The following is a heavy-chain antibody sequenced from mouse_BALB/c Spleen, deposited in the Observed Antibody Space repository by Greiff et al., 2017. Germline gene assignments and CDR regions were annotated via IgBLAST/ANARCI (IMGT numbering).Heavy chain of an antibody. CDR1: GFNIKDYY. Sequence: VHVKQSGAELVRPGALVKLSCKASGFNIKDYYMHWVKQRPEQGLEWIGWIDPENGNTIYDPKFQGKASITADTSSNTAYLQLSSLTSEDTAVYYCALIYDGYYIDYWGQGTTLTVSS. J-gene: IGHJ2*01. CDR2: IDPENGNT. D-gene: IGHD2-3*01. V-gene: IGHV14-1*02. CDR3: ALIYDGYYIDY.